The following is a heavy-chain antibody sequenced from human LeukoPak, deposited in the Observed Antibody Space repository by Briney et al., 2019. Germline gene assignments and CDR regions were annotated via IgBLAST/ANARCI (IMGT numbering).Heavy chain of an antibody. CDR3: ARERINYDILSV. V-gene: IGHV3-30*04. J-gene: IGHJ4*02. CDR1: GFTLSSYA. D-gene: IGHD3-9*01. CDR2: ISYDGSNK. Sequence: GGSLRLSCAASGFTLSSYAMHWVRQAPGKGLEWVAVISYDGSNKYYADSVKGRFTISRDNSKNTLYLQMNSLRAEDTAVYYCARERINYDILSVWGQGTLVTVSS.